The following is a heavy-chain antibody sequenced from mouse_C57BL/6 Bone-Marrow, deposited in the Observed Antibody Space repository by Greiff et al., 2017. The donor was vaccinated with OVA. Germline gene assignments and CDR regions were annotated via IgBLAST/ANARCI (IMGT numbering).Heavy chain of an antibody. J-gene: IGHJ3*01. D-gene: IGHD2-1*01. CDR2: INPSNGGT. CDR1: GYTFTSYW. Sequence: QVQLQQPGTELVKPGASVKLSCKASGYTFTSYWMHWVKQRPGQGLEWIGNINPSNGGTNYNEKFKSKATLTVDKSSSTAYMQLSSLTSEDSAVYYCAREGEGYYGNYAWFAYWGQGTLVTVSA. V-gene: IGHV1-53*01. CDR3: AREGEGYYGNYAWFAY.